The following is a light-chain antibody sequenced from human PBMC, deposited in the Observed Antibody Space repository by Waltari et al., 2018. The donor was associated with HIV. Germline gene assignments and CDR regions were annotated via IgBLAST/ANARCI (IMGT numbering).Light chain of an antibody. CDR3: AAWDDSLNGVV. V-gene: IGLV1-44*01. J-gene: IGLJ2*01. CDR1: SSNIGSNT. Sequence: QSVLTQPPSASETPGQRVTISCSGSSSNIGSNTVNWYQQLPGTAPKLRIYSNNQRPSGVPDLFSGSKSGTSASLAISGLQSEDEADYYCAAWDDSLNGVVFGGGTKLTVL. CDR2: SNN.